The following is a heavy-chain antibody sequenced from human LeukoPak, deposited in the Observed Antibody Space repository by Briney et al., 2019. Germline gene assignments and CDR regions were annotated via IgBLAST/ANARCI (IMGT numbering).Heavy chain of an antibody. V-gene: IGHV4-39*07. D-gene: IGHD1-26*01. CDR1: DDSITIYY. CDR3: ASTTTGDY. CDR2: IYYSGST. Sequence: SETLSLTCTVSDDSITIYYWGWIRQPPGKGLEWIGSIYYSGSTYYNPSLKSRVTISVDTSKNQFSLKLSSVTAADTAVYYCASTTTGDYWGQGTLVTVSS. J-gene: IGHJ4*02.